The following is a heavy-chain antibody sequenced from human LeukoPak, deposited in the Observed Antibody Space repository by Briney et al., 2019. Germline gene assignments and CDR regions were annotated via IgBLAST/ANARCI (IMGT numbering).Heavy chain of an antibody. J-gene: IGHJ6*03. CDR2: IYYSGST. Sequence: SETLSLTCTVSGGSISSYYWSWIRQPPGKGLEWIGCIYYSGSTNYNPSLKSRVTISVDTSKNQFSLKLSSVTAADTAVYYCARDKGGYYMDVWGKGTTVTVSS. CDR1: GGSISSYY. CDR3: ARDKGGYYMDV. V-gene: IGHV4-59*01.